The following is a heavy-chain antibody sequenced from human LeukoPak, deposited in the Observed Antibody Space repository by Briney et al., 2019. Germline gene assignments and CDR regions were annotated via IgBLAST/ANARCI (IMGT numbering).Heavy chain of an antibody. CDR3: AKGGLATYNWFDP. D-gene: IGHD3/OR15-3a*01. V-gene: IGHV4-30-4*01. CDR1: GGSISSGDYY. CDR2: ISYSGST. Sequence: PSETLSLTCTVSGGSISSGDYYWSWLRQPPGMGLEWIGDISYSGSTYYNPSLRSRLSISVDRSNNQFSLRLTSVTAADTAVYYSAKGGLATYNWFDPWGQGTLVIVSS. J-gene: IGHJ5*02.